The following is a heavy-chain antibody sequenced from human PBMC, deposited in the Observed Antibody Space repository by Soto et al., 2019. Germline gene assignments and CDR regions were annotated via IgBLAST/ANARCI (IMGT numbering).Heavy chain of an antibody. CDR3: AKDRDYGDQVPVY. CDR2: ISGSGGST. J-gene: IGHJ4*02. D-gene: IGHD4-17*01. V-gene: IGHV3-23*01. Sequence: EVQLLESGGGLVQPGGSPRLSCAASGFTFSSYAMSWVRQAPGKGLEWVSAISGSGGSTYYADSVKGRFTISRDNSKNTLYLQMNSLRAEDTAVYYCAKDRDYGDQVPVYWGQGTLVTVSS. CDR1: GFTFSSYA.